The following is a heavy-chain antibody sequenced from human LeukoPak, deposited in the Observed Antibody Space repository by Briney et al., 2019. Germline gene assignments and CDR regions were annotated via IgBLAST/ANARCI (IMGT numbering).Heavy chain of an antibody. Sequence: GGSLRLSCAVSGFTLSNEAMGWVRQLRGGGLGWVSTISPGGGTTYYAESMKGRFTISRDNSKSTLYLEMNSLRVEDTAVYYCTKVRSGSSNWALRVFDYWGQGALVTVSS. J-gene: IGHJ4*02. CDR2: ISPGGGTT. CDR1: GFTLSNEA. CDR3: TKVRSGSSNWALRVFDY. V-gene: IGHV3-23*01. D-gene: IGHD4-11*01.